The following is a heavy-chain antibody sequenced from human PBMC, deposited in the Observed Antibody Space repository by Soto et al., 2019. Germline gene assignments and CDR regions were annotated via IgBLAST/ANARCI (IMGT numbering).Heavy chain of an antibody. CDR1: GYAFSSYG. Sequence: ASVKVSCKASGYAFSSYGISWVRQAPGQGLEWLGWISPYNGNTVYSQRLQGRVTMTTDTSTSTVYMDLGSLRSDDTAVYYCARDRYDYIWGSYRLPHYWGQGTLVTAPQ. CDR2: ISPYNGNT. CDR3: ARDRYDYIWGSYRLPHY. J-gene: IGHJ4*02. D-gene: IGHD3-16*02. V-gene: IGHV1-18*01.